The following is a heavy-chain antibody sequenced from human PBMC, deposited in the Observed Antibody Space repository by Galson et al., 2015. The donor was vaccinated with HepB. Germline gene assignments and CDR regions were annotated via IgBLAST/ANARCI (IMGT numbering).Heavy chain of an antibody. V-gene: IGHV3-30-3*01. CDR1: GFPFSSYA. CDR2: ISYDGSNK. D-gene: IGHD6-13*01. J-gene: IGHJ3*02. Sequence: SLRLSCAASGFPFSSYAMHWVRQAPGKGLEWVAVISYDGSNKHYADSVKGRFTISRDNSKNTLYLQMNSLRAEDTAVYYCARDRIAAAGSNYDAFDMWGQGTMVTVSS. CDR3: ARDRIAAAGSNYDAFDM.